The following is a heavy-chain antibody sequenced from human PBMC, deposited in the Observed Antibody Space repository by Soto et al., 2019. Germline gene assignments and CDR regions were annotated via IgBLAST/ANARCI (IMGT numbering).Heavy chain of an antibody. V-gene: IGHV1-69*13. J-gene: IGHJ4*02. D-gene: IGHD3-22*01. CDR1: GGTFSSYA. CDR3: ARRPYYYDSSGYWPDPLHFDY. CDR2: IIPIFGTA. Sequence: GASVKVSCKASGGTFSSYAISWVRQVPGQGLEWMGGIIPIFGTANYAQKFQGRVTITADESTSTAYMELSSLRSEDTAVYYCARRPYYYDSSGYWPDPLHFDYWGQGTLVTVSS.